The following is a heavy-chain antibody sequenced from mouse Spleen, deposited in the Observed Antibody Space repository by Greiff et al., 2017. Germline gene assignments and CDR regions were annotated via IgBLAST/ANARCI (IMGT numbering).Heavy chain of an antibody. D-gene: IGHD2-2*01. CDR1: GYTFTDYE. CDR3: TRPGKYGYEY. J-gene: IGHJ2*01. Sequence: QVQLKESGAELVRPGASVTLSCKASGYTFTDYEMHWVKQTPVHGLEWIGAIDPETGGTAYNQKFKGKAILTADKSSSTAYMELRSLTSEDSAVYYCTRPGKYGYEYWGQGTTLTVSS. CDR2: IDPETGGT. V-gene: IGHV1-15*01.